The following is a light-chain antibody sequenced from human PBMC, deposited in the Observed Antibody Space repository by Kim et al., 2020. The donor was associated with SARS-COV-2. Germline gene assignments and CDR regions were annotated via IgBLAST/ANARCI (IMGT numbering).Light chain of an antibody. V-gene: IGKV3-20*01. Sequence: LFVSPGETATLSCRASQSVYTSYLAWYQQKPGRAPNLLIFGPSGRATGIPDRFSGSVSGTDFTLTISRLEPEDFAVYYCQYSETFGQGTRLEIK. CDR1: QSVYTSY. J-gene: IGKJ5*01. CDR2: GPS. CDR3: QYSET.